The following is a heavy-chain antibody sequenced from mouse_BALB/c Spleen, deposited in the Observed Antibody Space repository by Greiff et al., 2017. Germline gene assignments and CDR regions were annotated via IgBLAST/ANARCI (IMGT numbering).Heavy chain of an antibody. CDR3: TRDRTYGSSAWFAD. J-gene: IGHJ3*01. CDR1: GFTFSSYT. V-gene: IGHV5-6-4*01. D-gene: IGHD1-3*01. CDR2: ISSGGSYT. Sequence: DVKLVESGGGLVKPGGSLKLSCAASGFTFSSYTMSWVRQTPGKRLEWVATISSGGSYTYYPDSLKGRSTISRDKAKNTLYLQMSSLKSEDTAMYYCTRDRTYGSSAWFADWGQGTLVSVSA.